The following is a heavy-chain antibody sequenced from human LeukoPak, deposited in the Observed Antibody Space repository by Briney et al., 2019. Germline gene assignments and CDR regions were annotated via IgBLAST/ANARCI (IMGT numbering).Heavy chain of an antibody. Sequence: GASVKVSRKASGGTFSSYAISWVRQAPGQGLEWMGGIIPIFGTANYAQKFQGRVTITADESTSTAYMELSSLRSEDTAVYYCATPYCGGDCYHYYYGMDVWGQGTTVTVSS. CDR2: IIPIFGTA. D-gene: IGHD2-21*02. CDR3: ATPYCGGDCYHYYYGMDV. CDR1: GGTFSSYA. J-gene: IGHJ6*02. V-gene: IGHV1-69*01.